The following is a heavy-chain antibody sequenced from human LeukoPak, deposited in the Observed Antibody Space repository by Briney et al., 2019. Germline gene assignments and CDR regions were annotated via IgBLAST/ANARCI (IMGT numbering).Heavy chain of an antibody. CDR1: GFTFGDHY. J-gene: IGHJ4*02. CDR2: IRNKANSYTT. CDR3: VRVASLVFDY. D-gene: IGHD2-15*01. Sequence: GGSLRLSCAASGFTFGDHYMDWIRQAPGKGLEWFGRIRNKANSYTTEYAASVKGRFTISRDDSKNSLYLQMNSLKTEDTAVYYCVRVASLVFDYWGQGTLVTVSS. V-gene: IGHV3-72*01.